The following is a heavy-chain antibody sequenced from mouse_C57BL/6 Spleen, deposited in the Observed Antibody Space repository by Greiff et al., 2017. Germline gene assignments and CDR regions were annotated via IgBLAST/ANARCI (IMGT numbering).Heavy chain of an antibody. V-gene: IGHV14-4*01. CDR2: IDPENGDT. CDR1: GFNIKDDY. J-gene: IGHJ3*01. D-gene: IGHD4-1*01. CDR3: TTRLEPY. Sequence: VQLQQSGAELVRPGASVKLSCTASGFNIKDDYMHWVKQRPEQGLEWIGWIDPENGDTEYASKFQGKATITADTSANTAYLQLSSLTSEYTAVYYCTTRLEPYWGQGALVTVAA.